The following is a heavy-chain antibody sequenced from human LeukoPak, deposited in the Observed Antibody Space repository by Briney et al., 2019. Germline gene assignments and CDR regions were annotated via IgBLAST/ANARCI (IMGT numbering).Heavy chain of an antibody. Sequence: GGSLRLSCVASGSAFGDYAMGWVRQAPGKGLEWVSAITNSGGSTYYADSVKGRFTISRDNPKNTLYLQMKSLRVEDTAVYYCVKEAVTPHFDYWGQGTLVTVSS. V-gene: IGHV3-23*01. CDR2: ITNSGGST. J-gene: IGHJ4*02. CDR3: VKEAVTPHFDY. CDR1: GSAFGDYA. D-gene: IGHD6-19*01.